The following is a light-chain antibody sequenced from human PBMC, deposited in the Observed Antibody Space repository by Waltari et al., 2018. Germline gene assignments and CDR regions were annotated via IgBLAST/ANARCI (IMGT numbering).Light chain of an antibody. CDR2: GAY. Sequence: EIVVTQSPATLSVSPGERVTLSCRASQNVVTSLAWYQQKPGQTPRLLIFGAYSRASGVPARFSGSGSGTDFTLAISSLQSEDFAVYYCQQYEDWPRHSFGGGTKVQIE. J-gene: IGKJ4*01. CDR1: QNVVTS. V-gene: IGKV3-15*01. CDR3: QQYEDWPRHS.